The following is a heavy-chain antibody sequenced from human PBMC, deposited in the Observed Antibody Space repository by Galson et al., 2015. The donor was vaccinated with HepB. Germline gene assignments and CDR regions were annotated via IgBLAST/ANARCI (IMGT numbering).Heavy chain of an antibody. Sequence: SLRLSCAASGFTFSSYAMHWVRQAPGKGLEWVAVISYDGSNKYYADSVKGRFTTSRDNSKNTLYLQMNSLRAEDTAVYYCARRRGGTLAYCGGDCYDYYYGMDVWGQGTTVTVSS. V-gene: IGHV3-30*04. CDR3: ARRRGGTLAYCGGDCYDYYYGMDV. CDR2: ISYDGSNK. CDR1: GFTFSSYA. J-gene: IGHJ6*02. D-gene: IGHD2-21*02.